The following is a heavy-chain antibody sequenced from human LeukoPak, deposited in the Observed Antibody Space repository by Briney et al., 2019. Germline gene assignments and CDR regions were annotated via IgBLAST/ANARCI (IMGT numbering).Heavy chain of an antibody. Sequence: PSETLSLTCTVSGGSISSGGYYWSWIRQHPGKGLEWIGYIYYSGSTYYNPSLKSRVTISVDTSKNQFSLKLSSVTAADTAVYYCARVTPKEVVVAATRSLNWFDPWGQGTLATVSS. CDR1: GGSISSGGYY. CDR3: ARVTPKEVVVAATRSLNWFDP. D-gene: IGHD2-15*01. V-gene: IGHV4-31*03. J-gene: IGHJ5*02. CDR2: IYYSGST.